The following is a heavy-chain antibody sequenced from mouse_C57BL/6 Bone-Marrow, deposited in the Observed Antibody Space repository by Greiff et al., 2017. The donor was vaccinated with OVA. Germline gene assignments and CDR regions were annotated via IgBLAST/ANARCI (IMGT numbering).Heavy chain of an antibody. CDR1: GYTFTSYG. Sequence: VKLQESGAELARPGASVKLSCKASGYTFTSYGISWVKQRTGQGLEWIGEIYPRSGNTYYNEKFKGKATLTADKSSSTAYMELRSLTSEDSAVYFCAEGFPWYFDVWGTGTTVTVSS. V-gene: IGHV1-81*01. J-gene: IGHJ1*03. CDR2: IYPRSGNT. CDR3: AEGFPWYFDV.